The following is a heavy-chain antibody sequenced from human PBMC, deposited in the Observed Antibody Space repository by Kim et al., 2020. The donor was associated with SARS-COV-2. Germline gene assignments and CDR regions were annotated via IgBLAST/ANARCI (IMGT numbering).Heavy chain of an antibody. D-gene: IGHD2-21*01. J-gene: IGHJ6*03. CDR2: IYHSGST. Sequence: SETLSLTCAVSGGSISSSNWWSWVRQPPGKGLEWIGEIYHSGSTNYNPSLKSRVTISVDKSKNQFSLKLSSVTAADTAVYYCARGFRDHRNYYCYMDVWGKGATVTVSS. CDR3: ARGFRDHRNYYCYMDV. V-gene: IGHV4-4*02. CDR1: GGSISSSNW.